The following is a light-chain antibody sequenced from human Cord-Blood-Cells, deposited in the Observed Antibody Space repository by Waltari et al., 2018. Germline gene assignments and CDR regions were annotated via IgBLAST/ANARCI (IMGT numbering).Light chain of an antibody. CDR3: AAWDDSLSGYV. V-gene: IGLV1-47*01. Sequence: QSVLTQPPSASGTPGQRVTISCSGSSSNIGSNYVYWYQQLPGTAPKLLIYRNNRPPSGVPDRFSGSKSGTSASLAISGLRSEDEADYYCAAWDDSLSGYVFGTGTKVTVL. CDR1: SSNIGSNY. CDR2: RNN. J-gene: IGLJ1*01.